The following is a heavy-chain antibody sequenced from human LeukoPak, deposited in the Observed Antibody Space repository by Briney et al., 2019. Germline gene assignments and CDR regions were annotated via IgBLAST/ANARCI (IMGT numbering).Heavy chain of an antibody. Sequence: PGGSLRLSCAASGFTFNNYVMSWVRQAPGKGLEWVSAISGSDGNTYYADSVKGRFTVSRDNSKNTLFLQMNSLRAEDTAVYYCAKDGGLWVSAHWGDSWGRGTLVTVSS. V-gene: IGHV3-23*01. J-gene: IGHJ4*02. CDR3: AKDGGLWVSAHWGDS. CDR1: GFTFNNYV. CDR2: ISGSDGNT. D-gene: IGHD7-27*01.